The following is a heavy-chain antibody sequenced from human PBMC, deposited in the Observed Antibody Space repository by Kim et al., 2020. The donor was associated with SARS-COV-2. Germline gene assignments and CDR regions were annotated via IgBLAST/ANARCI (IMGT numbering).Heavy chain of an antibody. J-gene: IGHJ4*02. Sequence: ASVKVSCKASQYTFTSYAINWVRQATGQGLEWMGWMNPNSGNTDSAQKFQGRITMTRNISISTAYMELNSLTSEDTALYYCARSPSWGVLAGTPYYFDHWGQGTPVAVSS. CDR3: ARSPSWGVLAGTPYYFDH. V-gene: IGHV1-8*01. CDR2: MNPNSGNT. CDR1: QYTFTSYA. D-gene: IGHD6-19*01.